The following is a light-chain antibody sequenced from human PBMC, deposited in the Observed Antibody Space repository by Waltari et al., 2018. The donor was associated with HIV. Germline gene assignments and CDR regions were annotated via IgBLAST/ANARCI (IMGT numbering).Light chain of an antibody. CDR3: QQYGSSPKT. J-gene: IGKJ1*01. V-gene: IGKV3-20*01. CDR1: QRVSSSY. CDR2: GAS. Sequence: ELVLTQSPGTLSLSPGERATLSCRASQRVSSSYLAWYQQKPAQAPMLLIYGASSRATGIPDRFSGSGSGTDFTLTISRLEPEDFAVYYCQQYGSSPKTFGQGTKVEIK.